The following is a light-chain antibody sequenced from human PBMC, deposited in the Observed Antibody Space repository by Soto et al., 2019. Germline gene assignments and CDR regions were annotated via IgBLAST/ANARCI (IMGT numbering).Light chain of an antibody. CDR2: NVS. J-gene: IGLJ1*01. V-gene: IGLV2-14*03. CDR1: SSDVGGYNY. CDR3: SSYTTSSTPRV. Sequence: QCVLTQPTSVSGSPGQSLTISCTGTSSDVGGYNYVSWYQHHPGKAPKLMICNVSDRPSGVSNRFSGSKSGNTASLTISGLQAEDEADYYCSSYTTSSTPRVFGTGT.